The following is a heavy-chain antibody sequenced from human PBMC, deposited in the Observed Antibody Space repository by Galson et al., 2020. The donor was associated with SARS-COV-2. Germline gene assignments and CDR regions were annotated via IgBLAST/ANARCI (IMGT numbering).Heavy chain of an antibody. Sequence: GESLKISCTASGFTFGDYTLSWFRQAPGKGLEWVGFIRSKAYGGTTEYAASVKGRFTISRDDSKSIAYLQMNSLKTEDTAVYYCTRGGIAAAPRSYYFDFWGQGTLVTVSS. CDR2: IRSKAYGGTT. J-gene: IGHJ4*02. V-gene: IGHV3-49*03. CDR1: GFTFGDYT. CDR3: TRGGIAAAPRSYYFDF. D-gene: IGHD6-13*01.